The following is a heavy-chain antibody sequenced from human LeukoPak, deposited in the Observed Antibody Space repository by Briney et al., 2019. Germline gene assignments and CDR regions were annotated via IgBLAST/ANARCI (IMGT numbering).Heavy chain of an antibody. CDR2: ISSSSSTI. V-gene: IGHV3-48*04. Sequence: GGSLRLSCAASGFTFSNYAMSWVRQAPGKGLEWVSYISSSSSTIYYADSVKGRFTISRDNAKNSLYLQMNSLRAEDTAVYYCARDSGSYSLGYWGQGTLVTVSS. CDR1: GFTFSNYA. J-gene: IGHJ4*02. D-gene: IGHD1-26*01. CDR3: ARDSGSYSLGY.